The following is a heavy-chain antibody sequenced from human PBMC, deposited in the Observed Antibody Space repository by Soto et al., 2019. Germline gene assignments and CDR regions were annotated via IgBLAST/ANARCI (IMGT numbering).Heavy chain of an antibody. CDR3: ARDRRDIVVVVAATPDAFDI. D-gene: IGHD2-15*01. Sequence: ASVKVSCKASGYTFTSYGISWVRQAPGQGLEWMGWISAYNSNTNYAQKLQGRVTMTTDTSTSTAYMELRSLRSDDTAVYYCARDRRDIVVVVAATPDAFDIWGHGTTVTVPS. J-gene: IGHJ3*02. V-gene: IGHV1-18*01. CDR1: GYTFTSYG. CDR2: ISAYNSNT.